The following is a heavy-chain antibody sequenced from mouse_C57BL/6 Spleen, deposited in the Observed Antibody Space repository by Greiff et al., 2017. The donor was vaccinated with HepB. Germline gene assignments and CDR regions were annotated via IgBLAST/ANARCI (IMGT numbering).Heavy chain of an antibody. Sequence: VQLQQSGAELARPGASVKMSCKASGYTFTSYTMHWVKQRPGQGLEWIGYINPSSGYTKYNQKFKDKATLTADKSSSTAYMQLSSLTSEDSAVYYCARPSNYYGSSYEDWYFDVWGTGTTVTVSS. D-gene: IGHD1-1*01. CDR3: ARPSNYYGSSYEDWYFDV. CDR1: GYTFTSYT. J-gene: IGHJ1*03. CDR2: INPSSGYT. V-gene: IGHV1-4*01.